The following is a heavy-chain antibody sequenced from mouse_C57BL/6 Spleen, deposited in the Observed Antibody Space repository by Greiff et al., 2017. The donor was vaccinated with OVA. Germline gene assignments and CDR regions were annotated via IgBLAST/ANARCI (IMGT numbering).Heavy chain of an antibody. CDR3: ARTDTTSMDY. CDR2: IWTGGGT. J-gene: IGHJ4*01. Sequence: VKVVESGPGLVAPSQSLSITCTVSGFSLTSYAIRWVRQPPGKGLEWLGVIWTGGGTNYNSALKSRLSISKDNSKSQVFLKMNSLQTDDTCRYYCARTDTTSMDYWGQVTSVTVSS. D-gene: IGHD1-1*01. V-gene: IGHV2-9-1*01. CDR1: GFSLTSYA.